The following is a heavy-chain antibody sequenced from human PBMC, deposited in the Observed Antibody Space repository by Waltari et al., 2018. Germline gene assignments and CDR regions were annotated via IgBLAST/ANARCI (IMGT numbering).Heavy chain of an antibody. CDR3: ARLMVQGVPSGDEGYFDY. Sequence: EVQLVQSGAEVKKPGESLKISCKGSGYSFTSYWIGWVRQMPGKGLEWMGIIYPGDSDTRYSPSFQGQVTISADKSISTAYLQWSSLKASDTAMYYGARLMVQGVPSGDEGYFDYWGQGTLVTVSS. D-gene: IGHD3-10*01. J-gene: IGHJ4*02. V-gene: IGHV5-51*03. CDR1: GYSFTSYW. CDR2: IYPGDSDT.